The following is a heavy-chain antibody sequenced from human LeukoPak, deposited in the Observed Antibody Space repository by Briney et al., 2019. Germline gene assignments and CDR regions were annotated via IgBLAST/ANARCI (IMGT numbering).Heavy chain of an antibody. CDR1: GFTFGGSG. D-gene: IGHD3-10*01. V-gene: IGHV3-30*02. CDR3: AKDQSAGVLWFGELFDY. J-gene: IGHJ4*02. Sequence: GGSLRLSCAASGFTFGGSGMHWVRQAPGKGLEWVAFIRYDGSDKHYADSVKGRFTISRDNSKNTLYLQMNSLRAEDTAVYYCAKDQSAGVLWFGELFDYWGQGTLVTVSS. CDR2: IRYDGSDK.